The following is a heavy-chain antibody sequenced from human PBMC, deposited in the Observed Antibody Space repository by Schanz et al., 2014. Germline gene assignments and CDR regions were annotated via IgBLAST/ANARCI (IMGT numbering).Heavy chain of an antibody. CDR3: ARELPGVVAFDF. V-gene: IGHV3-33*01. D-gene: IGHD7-27*01. CDR1: GFNFGSHG. Sequence: QVQLVESGGGVVQPGRSLRLSCAASGFNFGSHGMHWVRQAPDKGLEWVAVISYDGSFKNYADSVRGRITMSRDNSKNTMYLQINNLRADDTAVYYCARELPGVVAFDFWGQGTMVTVSS. J-gene: IGHJ3*01. CDR2: ISYDGSFK.